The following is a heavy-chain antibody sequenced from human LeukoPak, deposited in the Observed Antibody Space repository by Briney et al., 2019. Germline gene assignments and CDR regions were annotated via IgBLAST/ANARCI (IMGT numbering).Heavy chain of an antibody. J-gene: IGHJ4*02. V-gene: IGHV4-59*12. CDR1: GDSISSYY. CDR2: IYHSGST. Sequence: SETLSLTCTVSGDSISSYYWSWIRQPPGKGLEWIGYIYHSGSTYYNPSLRSRVTISVDRSKNQFSLKLSSVTAADTAVYYCARDGARQGFDYWGQGTLVTVSS. CDR3: ARDGARQGFDY. D-gene: IGHD3-16*01.